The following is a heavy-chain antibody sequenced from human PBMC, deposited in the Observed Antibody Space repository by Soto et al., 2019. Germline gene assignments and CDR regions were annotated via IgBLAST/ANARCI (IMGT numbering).Heavy chain of an antibody. CDR2: ISYDGSNK. CDR3: AKGISIVVVPATPDY. V-gene: IGHV3-30*18. Sequence: GKGLEWVAVISYDGSNKYYADSVKGRFTISRDNSKNTLYLQMNSLRAEDTAVYYCAKGISIVVVPATPDYWGQGTLVTVSS. J-gene: IGHJ4*02. D-gene: IGHD2-2*01.